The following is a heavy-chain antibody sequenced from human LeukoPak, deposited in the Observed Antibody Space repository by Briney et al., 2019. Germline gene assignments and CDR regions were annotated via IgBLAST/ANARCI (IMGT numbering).Heavy chain of an antibody. D-gene: IGHD1-1*01. Sequence: EPLSLTCAICGDSVSSSASWNWLRHSPSTGLEWMGRSYCRTKCSSEYATSVNSRISMNADTSTNQFSLQLSSVIPKDTAVYYCARDADSSNEWGPFDPRGEGTLVTVSS. CDR1: GDSVSSSAS. V-gene: IGHV6-1*01. J-gene: IGHJ5*02. CDR3: ARDADSSNEWGPFDP. CDR2: SYCRTKCSS.